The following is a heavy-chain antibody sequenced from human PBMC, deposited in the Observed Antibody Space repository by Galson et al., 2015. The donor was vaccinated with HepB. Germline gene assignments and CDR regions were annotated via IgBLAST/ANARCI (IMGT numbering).Heavy chain of an antibody. D-gene: IGHD2-2*02. J-gene: IGHJ6*03. V-gene: IGHV1-69*13. CDR3: ARAEVHCSSTSCYKPLSYYYYYMDV. CDR1: GGTFSSYA. Sequence: SVKVSCKASGGTFSSYAISWVRQAPGQGLEWMGGIIPIFGTASYAQKFQGRVTITADESTSTAYMELSSLRSEDTAVYYCARAEVHCSSTSCYKPLSYYYYYMDVWGKGTTVTVSS. CDR2: IIPIFGTA.